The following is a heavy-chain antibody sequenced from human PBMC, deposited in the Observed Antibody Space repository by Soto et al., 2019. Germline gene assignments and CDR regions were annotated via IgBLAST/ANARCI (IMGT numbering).Heavy chain of an antibody. CDR1: GGSFSGYY. J-gene: IGHJ5*02. Sequence: SETLSLTCAVYGGSFSGYYWSWIRQPPGKGLEWIGEINHSGSTNYNPSLKSRVTISVDTSKNQFSLKLSSVTAADTAVYYCARGRVYSSSPGNWFDPWGQGTLVTVSS. CDR3: ARGRVYSSSPGNWFDP. CDR2: INHSGST. D-gene: IGHD6-13*01. V-gene: IGHV4-34*01.